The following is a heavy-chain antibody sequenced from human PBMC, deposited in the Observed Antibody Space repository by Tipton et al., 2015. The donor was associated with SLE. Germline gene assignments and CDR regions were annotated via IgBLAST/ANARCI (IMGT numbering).Heavy chain of an antibody. Sequence: LRLSCTVSGGSISSGYYWGWIRQPPGKGLEWIGSIYHSGSTYYNPSLKSRVTISVDTSKNQFSLKLSSVTAADTAVYYCARAVAAVGYFDYWGQGTLVTVSS. J-gene: IGHJ4*02. CDR2: IYHSGST. D-gene: IGHD6-13*01. V-gene: IGHV4-38-2*02. CDR3: ARAVAAVGYFDY. CDR1: GGSISSGYY.